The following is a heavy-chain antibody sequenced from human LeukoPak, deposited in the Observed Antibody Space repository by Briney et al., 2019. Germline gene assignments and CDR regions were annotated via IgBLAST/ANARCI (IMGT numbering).Heavy chain of an antibody. CDR1: GFTFSSYS. D-gene: IGHD1-26*01. V-gene: IGHV3-15*01. Sequence: GGSLRLSCAASGFTFSSYSMNWVRQAPGKGLEWVGRIKSKTDGETTDYAAPVKGRFSISRDDSKNTLYLQMNSLEVEDTAVYYCTTDLRWELPPTDYWGQGTLVTVSS. J-gene: IGHJ4*02. CDR2: IKSKTDGETT. CDR3: TTDLRWELPPTDY.